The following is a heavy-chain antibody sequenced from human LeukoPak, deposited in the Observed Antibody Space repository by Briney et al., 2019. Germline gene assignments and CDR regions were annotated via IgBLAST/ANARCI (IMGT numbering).Heavy chain of an antibody. CDR1: GFTFSSYA. V-gene: IGHV3-30*04. CDR3: ARDLYAFDI. J-gene: IGHJ3*02. Sequence: GGSLRLSCAASGFTFSSYAMHWVRQAPGKGLEWVAVISYDGSNKYYADSVKGRFTISRDSSKNTLYLQMNSLRAEDTAVYYCARDLYAFDIWGQGTMVTVSS. CDR2: ISYDGSNK.